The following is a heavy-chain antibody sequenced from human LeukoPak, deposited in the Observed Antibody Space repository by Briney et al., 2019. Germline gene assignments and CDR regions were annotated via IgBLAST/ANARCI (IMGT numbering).Heavy chain of an antibody. V-gene: IGHV4-38-2*02. CDR1: GYSISSGYY. CDR2: IYHSGST. D-gene: IGHD6-13*01. Sequence: SETLSLTCTVSGYSISSGYYCGWIRQPPGKGLEWIGSIYHSGSTYYNPSLKSRATISVDTSKNQCSLKRSSVTAADTAVYYCARGGESSSPDYWGQGTLVTVSS. J-gene: IGHJ4*02. CDR3: ARGGESSSPDY.